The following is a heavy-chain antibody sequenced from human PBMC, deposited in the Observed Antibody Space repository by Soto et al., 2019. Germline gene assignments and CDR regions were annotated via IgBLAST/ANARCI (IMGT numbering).Heavy chain of an antibody. Sequence: QVQLQQWGAGLLKPSETLSLTCAVYGGSFSGYYWSWIRQPPGKGLEWIGEINHSGSTNYNPSLKSRVTISVDTSKNQFSLKLSSVTAADTAVYYCAGRWVSSFAPNYYYYGMDVWGQGTTVTVSS. CDR2: INHSGST. D-gene: IGHD6-6*01. CDR3: AGRWVSSFAPNYYYYGMDV. CDR1: GGSFSGYY. J-gene: IGHJ6*02. V-gene: IGHV4-34*01.